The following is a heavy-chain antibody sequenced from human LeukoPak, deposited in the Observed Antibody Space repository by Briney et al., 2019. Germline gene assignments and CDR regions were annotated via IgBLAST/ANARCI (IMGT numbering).Heavy chain of an antibody. J-gene: IGHJ4*02. V-gene: IGHV1-46*01. Sequence: ASVKVSCKASGYTFTSYYMHWVRQAPGQGLEWMGIINPSGGSTSYAQKLQGRVTMTTDTSTSTVYMELRSLRSDDTAVYYCARETGELHWGSFDYWGQGTLVTVSS. D-gene: IGHD1-26*01. CDR3: ARETGELHWGSFDY. CDR1: GYTFTSYY. CDR2: INPSGGST.